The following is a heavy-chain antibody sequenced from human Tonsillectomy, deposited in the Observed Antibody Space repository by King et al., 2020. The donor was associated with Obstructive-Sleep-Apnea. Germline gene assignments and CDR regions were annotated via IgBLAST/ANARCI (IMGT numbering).Heavy chain of an antibody. CDR1: GFTFSSYA. J-gene: IGHJ4*02. Sequence: VQLVESGGGLVQPGGSLRLSCAASGFTFSSYAMSWVRQAPGEGLEWVSAISCRGGSTYYADSVKGRFTISRDNSKNTLYLQMNSLRAEDTAVYYCAKDLNYYGSGSYYNGRDYWGQGTLVTVSS. V-gene: IGHV3-23*04. CDR3: AKDLNYYGSGSYYNGRDY. CDR2: ISCRGGST. D-gene: IGHD3-10*01.